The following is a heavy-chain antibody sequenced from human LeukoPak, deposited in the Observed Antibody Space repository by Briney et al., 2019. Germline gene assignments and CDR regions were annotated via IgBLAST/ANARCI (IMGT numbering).Heavy chain of an antibody. CDR2: IYYSGST. J-gene: IGHJ4*02. D-gene: IGHD3-3*01. CDR1: GGSTSSSSYY. V-gene: IGHV4-39*01. Sequence: PSETLSLTCTVSGGSTSSSSYYWGWIRQPPGKGLEWIGSIYYSGSTYYNPSLKSRVTISVDTSKNQFSLKLSSVTAADTAVYYCARLEGYDFWSGYLDWGQGTLVTVSS. CDR3: ARLEGYDFWSGYLD.